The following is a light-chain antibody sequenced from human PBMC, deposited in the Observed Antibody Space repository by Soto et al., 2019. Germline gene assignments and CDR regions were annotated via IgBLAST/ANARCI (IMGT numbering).Light chain of an antibody. CDR3: HQFGYSPPFS. CDR2: ATS. V-gene: IGKV3-20*01. Sequence: EMVLTQSPGILSLSPGERATLSCRASQNVASSFLAWYQQKPGQAPRLLIYATSSRATGVPDRFIGSGSGTDFTLTISRLEPEDFAVYFSHQFGYSPPFSFGPGTKVDI. CDR1: QNVASSF. J-gene: IGKJ3*01.